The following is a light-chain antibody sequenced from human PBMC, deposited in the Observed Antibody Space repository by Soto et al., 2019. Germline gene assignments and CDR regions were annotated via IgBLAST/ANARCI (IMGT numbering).Light chain of an antibody. CDR3: QHYRTS. Sequence: EIVLTQSPGTLSLSPGERATLYCRASQSVSSSYLAWYQQKPGQAPRQLIYGASSRATGIPDRFSGSGSGTDFTLTITRLEPEDFAVYYCQHYRTSFGGGTRVEIK. CDR2: GAS. V-gene: IGKV3-20*01. J-gene: IGKJ4*01. CDR1: QSVSSSY.